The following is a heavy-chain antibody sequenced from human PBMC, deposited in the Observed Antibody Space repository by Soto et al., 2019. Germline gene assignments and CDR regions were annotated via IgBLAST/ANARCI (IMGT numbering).Heavy chain of an antibody. V-gene: IGHV3-49*02. Sequence: YLRHSCTGSGFNFANYALTWVRQAPGKGLEWVGFIRGETNGGTADYAASLKGRITISRDDSKSIAYLEINSLQTEDTAVYYCTRYYYESSGYYVYWGQGTLVTVSS. CDR2: IRGETNGGTA. D-gene: IGHD3-22*01. J-gene: IGHJ4*02. CDR1: GFNFANYA. CDR3: TRYYYESSGYYVY.